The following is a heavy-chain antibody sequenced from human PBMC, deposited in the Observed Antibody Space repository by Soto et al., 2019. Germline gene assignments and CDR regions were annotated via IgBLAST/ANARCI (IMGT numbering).Heavy chain of an antibody. D-gene: IGHD5-12*01. CDR1: GGSISSSSYY. J-gene: IGHJ6*02. CDR3: ARRLADVEMATTSENDYGMDV. V-gene: IGHV4-39*01. CDR2: IYYSGST. Sequence: LSLTCTVSGGSISSSSYYWGWIRQPPGKGLEWIGSIYYSGSTYYNPSLKSRVTISVDTSKNQFSLKLSSVTAADTAVYYCARRLADVEMATTSENDYGMDVWGQGTTVTVSS.